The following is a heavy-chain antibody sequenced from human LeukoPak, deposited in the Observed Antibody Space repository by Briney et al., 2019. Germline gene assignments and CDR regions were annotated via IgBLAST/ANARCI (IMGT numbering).Heavy chain of an antibody. CDR2: IYNSGNT. V-gene: IGHV4-30-4*08. CDR1: GGSISSSSYY. CDR3: AREGVYIWGDS. Sequence: SETLSLTCTVSGGSISSSSYYWGWIRQPPGKGLEWIGYIYNSGNTYYNPSLKRRVTISVDTSKNQFSLNLSSVTAADTAIYYCAREGVYIWGDSWGQGTLITVSS. J-gene: IGHJ4*02. D-gene: IGHD3-16*01.